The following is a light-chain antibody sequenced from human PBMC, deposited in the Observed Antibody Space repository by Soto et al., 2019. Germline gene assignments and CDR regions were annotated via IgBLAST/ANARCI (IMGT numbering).Light chain of an antibody. J-gene: IGKJ1*01. V-gene: IGKV3-20*01. CDR2: GAS. CDR3: QRYGTSPPT. CDR1: QSVSSNF. Sequence: EIVLTQSPGTLSLSPGDRATLSCKASQSVSSNFLAWYQRKPGQAPRLLIYGASYRATDIPYRFSGSGYGTDFTLNIARMEPADFEVSYCQRYGTSPPTFGQGTKVEI.